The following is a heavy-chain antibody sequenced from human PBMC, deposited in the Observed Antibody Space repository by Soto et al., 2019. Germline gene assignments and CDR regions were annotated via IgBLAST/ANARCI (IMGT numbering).Heavy chain of an antibody. V-gene: IGHV5-51*01. J-gene: IGHJ3*02. D-gene: IGHD3-3*01. CDR3: ARQTIFGVVIIRYAVDI. CDR2: IYPGDSDT. Sequence: GESLKISCKGSGYSFTSYWISWVRQMPGKGLEWMGIIYPGDSDTRYSPSFQGQVTISADKSISTAYLQWSSLKASDTAMYYCARQTIFGVVIIRYAVDIWGQGTMVTVSS. CDR1: GYSFTSYW.